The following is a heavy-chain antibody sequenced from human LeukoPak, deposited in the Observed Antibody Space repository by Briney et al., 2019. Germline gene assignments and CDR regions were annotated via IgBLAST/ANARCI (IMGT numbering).Heavy chain of an antibody. CDR1: GYTFTSYG. CDR2: ISAYNGNT. V-gene: IGHV1-18*01. D-gene: IGHD2-15*01. Sequence: ASVKVSCKASGYTFTSYGITWVRQAPGQGLEWMGWISAYNGNTNYAQKVQGRVTMTTDTSTSTAYMELRSLRSDDTAVYYCARVRIYCSGGSCYQYYYYYMDVWGKGTTVTVSS. CDR3: ARVRIYCSGGSCYQYYYYYMDV. J-gene: IGHJ6*03.